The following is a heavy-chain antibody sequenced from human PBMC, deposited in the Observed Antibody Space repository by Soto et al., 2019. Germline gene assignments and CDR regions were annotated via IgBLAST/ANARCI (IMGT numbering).Heavy chain of an antibody. D-gene: IGHD1-1*01. CDR2: INPNSGGT. J-gene: IGHJ6*03. CDR3: ERGVQLERGYYYYYMDV. CDR1: GYTFTGYY. Sequence: EASVKVSCKASGYTFTGYYMHWVRQAPGQGLEWMGWINPNSGGTNYAQKFQGWVTMTRDTSISTAYMELSRLRSDDTAVYYCERGVQLERGYYYYYMDVWGKGTTVTVSS. V-gene: IGHV1-2*04.